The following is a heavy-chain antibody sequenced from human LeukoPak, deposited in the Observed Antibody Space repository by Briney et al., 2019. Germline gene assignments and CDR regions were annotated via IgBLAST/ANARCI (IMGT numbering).Heavy chain of an antibody. Sequence: PGGSLRLSCAASGFTVSSNYMSWVRQAPGKGLEWVSVIYSSGSTYYADSVKGRFTISRDNSKNTLYLQMNSLRAEDTAVYYCARAPFYGDFLFDYWGQGTLVTVSS. CDR2: IYSSGST. V-gene: IGHV3-53*01. CDR3: ARAPFYGDFLFDY. CDR1: GFTVSSNY. D-gene: IGHD4-17*01. J-gene: IGHJ4*02.